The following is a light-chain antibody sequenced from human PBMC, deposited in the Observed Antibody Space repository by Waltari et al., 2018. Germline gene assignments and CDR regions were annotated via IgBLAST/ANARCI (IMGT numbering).Light chain of an antibody. Sequence: QSVLTQPPSVSGAPGQIITISCSETKSNIGADFDVHWYQQLPGTAPKLLLHCFSHRPYGVSDRFSGLKSGASASLFITGLQAEDEADYYCQSYDTTLSAVVFGGGTRLTVL. J-gene: IGLJ2*01. CDR2: CFS. CDR1: KSNIGADFD. CDR3: QSYDTTLSAVV. V-gene: IGLV1-40*01.